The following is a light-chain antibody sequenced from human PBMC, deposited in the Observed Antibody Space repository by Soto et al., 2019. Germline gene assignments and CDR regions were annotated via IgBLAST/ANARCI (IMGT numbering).Light chain of an antibody. V-gene: IGKV4-1*01. CDR2: WAS. CDR1: QSVFYSSNNKNS. J-gene: IGKJ2*01. Sequence: DIVMTQSPDSLAVSLGERATINCKSSQSVFYSSNNKNSLAWYQQKPGQPPKLLFYWASTRESGGPDRFSGSGSGADFTLTITSLQAEDMAVYYCQQYYSVPHTFGQGTKLEIK. CDR3: QQYYSVPHT.